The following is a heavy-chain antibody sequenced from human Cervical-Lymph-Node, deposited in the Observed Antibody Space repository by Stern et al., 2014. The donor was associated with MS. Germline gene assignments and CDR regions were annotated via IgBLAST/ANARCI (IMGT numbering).Heavy chain of an antibody. Sequence: QVQLVESGPGLVKPSETLSLTCTVSGVSVSTSYWAWIRQPPGKGLEWIGYFYHSSSINFNPSLKSRVNISVDTSKNQFSLRLSAVTAADTAVYYCAKVHSSDWYAYGDFQNWGQGTLVTVS. CDR3: AKVHSSDWYAYGDFQN. D-gene: IGHD6-19*01. V-gene: IGHV4-59*02. CDR1: GVSVSTSY. J-gene: IGHJ1*01. CDR2: FYHSSSI.